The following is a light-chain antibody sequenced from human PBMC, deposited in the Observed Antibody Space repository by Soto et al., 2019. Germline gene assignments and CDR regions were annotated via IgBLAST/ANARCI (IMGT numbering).Light chain of an antibody. CDR3: QQYNNWPT. CDR1: QSLSSN. Sequence: EFVLTQSPGTLSLSPGERATVSCRASQSLSSNLAWYQQRPGRAPRLLIYGASIRATGIPARFSGSVSGTEFTLTISCLQSEDFAFYYCQQYNNWPTFGQGTKVDIK. CDR2: GAS. J-gene: IGKJ1*01. V-gene: IGKV3-15*01.